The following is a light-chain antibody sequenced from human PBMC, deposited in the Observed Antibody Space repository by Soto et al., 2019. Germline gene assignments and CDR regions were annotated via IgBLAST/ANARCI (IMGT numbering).Light chain of an antibody. CDR2: DVS. V-gene: IGLV2-14*01. Sequence: QSALTQPASVSGSPGQPITISCTGTSSDVGSFDSVAWYQHNPGKAPKLMIYDVSNRPSGVSSRFSGSKSGNTASRSISGLQTEDEANYYCSSFTTSSTLVFGTGTKLTVL. CDR3: SSFTTSSTLV. J-gene: IGLJ1*01. CDR1: SSDVGSFDS.